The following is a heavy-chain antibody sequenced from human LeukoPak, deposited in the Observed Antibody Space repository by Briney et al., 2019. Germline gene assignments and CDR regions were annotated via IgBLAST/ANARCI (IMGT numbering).Heavy chain of an antibody. CDR3: ARYGSSWYLEY. D-gene: IGHD6-13*01. CDR1: GDSVSSNSAA. CDR2: TYYRSKWYA. V-gene: IGHV6-1*01. J-gene: IGHJ4*02. Sequence: SQTLSLTCAISGDSVSSNSAAWTWIRQSPSRGLEWLGRTYYRSKWYADYAGSVRSRITISPDTSKNQFSLQLNSVTPEDTAVYFCARYGSSWYLEYWGQGTLVTVSS.